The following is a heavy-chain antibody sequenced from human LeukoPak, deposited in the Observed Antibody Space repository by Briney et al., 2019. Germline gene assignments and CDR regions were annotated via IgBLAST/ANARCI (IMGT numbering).Heavy chain of an antibody. CDR2: IYPDDSDT. CDR1: GYSFTTYW. V-gene: IGHV5-51*01. J-gene: IGHJ5*02. D-gene: IGHD3-10*01. CDR3: ARQREDSGTVNWFDP. Sequence: GESLKISCETSGYSFTTYWIGWVRQRPGTGLEWVGAIYPDDSDTRYSPSFQGQVAISADRSIRTAYLKWNSLKASDTAMYYCARQREDSGTVNWFDPWGQGTLVTVSS.